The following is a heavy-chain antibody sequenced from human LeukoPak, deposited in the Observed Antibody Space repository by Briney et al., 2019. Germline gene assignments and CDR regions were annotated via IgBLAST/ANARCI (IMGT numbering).Heavy chain of an antibody. J-gene: IGHJ4*02. CDR1: GFTFSSYA. Sequence: PGGSLRLSCAASGFTFSSYAMHWVRQAPGKGLEWVAVISYDGSNKYYADSVKGRFTISRDNSKNTLYLQMNSLRAEDTAVYYCAKSGGDFWSGSLRPTDYWGQGTLVTVSS. CDR3: AKSGGDFWSGSLRPTDY. V-gene: IGHV3-30*07. CDR2: ISYDGSNK. D-gene: IGHD3-3*01.